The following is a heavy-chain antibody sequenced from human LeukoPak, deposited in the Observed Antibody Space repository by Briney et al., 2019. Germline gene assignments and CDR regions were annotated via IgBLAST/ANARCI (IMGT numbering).Heavy chain of an antibody. CDR3: ARTGGSSYDPFRFDY. D-gene: IGHD6-13*01. V-gene: IGHV1-2*02. CDR1: GYTFTGYY. Sequence: ASVKVSCKASGYTFTGYYMHWVRQAPGQGLEWMGWINPNSGGTNYAQKFQGRVTMTRDTSISTAYMELSRLRSDDTAVYYCARTGGSSYDPFRFDYWGQGTLVTVSS. J-gene: IGHJ4*02. CDR2: INPNSGGT.